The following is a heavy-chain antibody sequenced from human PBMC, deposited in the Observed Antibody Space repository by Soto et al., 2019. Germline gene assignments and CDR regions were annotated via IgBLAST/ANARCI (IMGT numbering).Heavy chain of an antibody. D-gene: IGHD1-26*01. CDR1: GYTFSSYG. Sequence: QVQLVQSGAEVKKPGASVKVSCKASGYTFSSYGISWVRQAPGQGLEWMGWISANSGNTNYAQKVQGRVTLTTDTSTSTAYMELRSLRSDDTAMYFCARGGPGAPFDYWGQGTPVTVSS. CDR3: ARGGPGAPFDY. J-gene: IGHJ4*02. V-gene: IGHV1-18*01. CDR2: ISANSGNT.